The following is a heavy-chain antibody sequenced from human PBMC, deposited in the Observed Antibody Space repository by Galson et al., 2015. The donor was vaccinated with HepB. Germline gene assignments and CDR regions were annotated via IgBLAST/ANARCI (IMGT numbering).Heavy chain of an antibody. D-gene: IGHD6-13*01. V-gene: IGHV3-21*01. CDR3: ARDLRIAAADLSPDN. CDR2: ISIRSDYI. CDR1: GFTFSGNS. J-gene: IGHJ4*02. Sequence: SLRLSCAASGFTFSGNSMNWVRQAPGRGLEWVASISIRSDYIYYADSVKGRFTISRDNAKNSLYLQMNSLRGEDTAVYYCARDLRIAAADLSPDNWGQGTLVTVSS.